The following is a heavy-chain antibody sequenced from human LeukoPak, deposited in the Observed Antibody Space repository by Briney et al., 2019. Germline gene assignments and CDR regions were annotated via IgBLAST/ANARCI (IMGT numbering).Heavy chain of an antibody. V-gene: IGHV4-34*01. CDR3: ARGSGGRAWYYYYYKDV. CDR2: INHSGST. CDR1: GGSFSGYY. Sequence: SETLSLTCAVYGGSFSGYYWSWIRQPPGKGLEWIGEINHSGSTNYNPSLKSRVTISVDTSKNQFSLKLSSVTAADTAVYYCARGSGGRAWYYYYYKDVWGKGTTVTVSS. J-gene: IGHJ6*03. D-gene: IGHD2-15*01.